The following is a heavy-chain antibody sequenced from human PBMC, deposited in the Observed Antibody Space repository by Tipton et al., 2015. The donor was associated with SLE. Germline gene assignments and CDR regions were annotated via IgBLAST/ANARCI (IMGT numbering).Heavy chain of an antibody. Sequence: GLVKPSETLSLTCTVSGGSISSSSYYWGWIRQPPGKGLEWIGEINHSGSTNYNPSLKSRVTISVDTSKNQFSLKLSSVTAADTAVYYCARANYYDSSGLEDWGQGTLVTVSS. CDR3: ARANYYDSSGLED. V-gene: IGHV4-39*07. CDR1: GGSISSSSYY. D-gene: IGHD3-22*01. CDR2: INHSGST. J-gene: IGHJ4*02.